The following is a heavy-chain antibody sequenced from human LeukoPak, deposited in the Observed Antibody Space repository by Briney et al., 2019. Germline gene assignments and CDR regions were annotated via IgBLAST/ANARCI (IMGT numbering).Heavy chain of an antibody. CDR3: AKDGGFGELFLDY. CDR1: GFTFSSYG. V-gene: IGHV3-30*02. CDR2: IRYDGSNK. Sequence: GGSLRLSCAASGFTFSSYGMHWVRQAPGKGLEWVAFIRYDGSNKYYADSVKGRFTISRDNSKNTLYLQMNSLRAEDTAVYYCAKDGGFGELFLDYWGQGTLVPVSS. J-gene: IGHJ4*02. D-gene: IGHD3-10*01.